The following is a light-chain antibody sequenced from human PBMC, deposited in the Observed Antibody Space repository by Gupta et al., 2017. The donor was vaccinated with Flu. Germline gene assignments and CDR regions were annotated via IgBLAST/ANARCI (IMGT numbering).Light chain of an antibody. J-gene: IGKJ1*01. V-gene: IGKV3-20*01. Sequence: ELVLTQSPGTLSLSPGERATLSCRASQTFSTGYLAWYQQKPGPAPRLLMYGTSSRATGQPDRFSGSGYGTEFTLTSNRLEPEDFEVYHRQQYDDSRPWTFGQGTKVEIK. CDR1: QTFSTGY. CDR2: GTS. CDR3: QQYDDSRPWT.